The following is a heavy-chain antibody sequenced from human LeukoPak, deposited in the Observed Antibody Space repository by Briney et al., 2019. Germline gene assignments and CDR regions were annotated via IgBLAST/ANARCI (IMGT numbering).Heavy chain of an antibody. Sequence: PAGSLRLSCAASAFIFSSYWMSWVRPAPGKGLEWVANIKQDGSEEVYVDSVKGRFTISRDNAKNSLFLQMNTLGAEDTAVYYCARDPYSSTWSYGMDVWGQGTTVTVSS. D-gene: IGHD6-6*01. CDR3: ARDPYSSTWSYGMDV. CDR1: AFIFSSYW. CDR2: IKQDGSEE. V-gene: IGHV3-7*05. J-gene: IGHJ6*02.